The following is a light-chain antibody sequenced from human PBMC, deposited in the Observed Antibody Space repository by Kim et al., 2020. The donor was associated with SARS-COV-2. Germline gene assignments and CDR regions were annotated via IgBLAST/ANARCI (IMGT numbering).Light chain of an antibody. Sequence: GQSITISCSGTSSDIGGYQYFSWYQQHPGKAPTLIIYEVNNRPSGVSDRFSGSKSGNTASLTISGLQAEDEADYYCSSYTSSSTLVFGTGTKVTVL. J-gene: IGLJ1*01. CDR3: SSYTSSSTLV. CDR1: SSDIGGYQY. V-gene: IGLV2-14*01. CDR2: EVN.